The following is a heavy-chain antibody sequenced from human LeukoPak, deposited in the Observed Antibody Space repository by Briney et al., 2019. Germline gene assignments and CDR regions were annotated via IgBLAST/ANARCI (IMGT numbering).Heavy chain of an antibody. CDR1: GGSFSGYY. CDR3: ARESSSSRNLYYYYYYMDV. D-gene: IGHD6-13*01. V-gene: IGHV4-34*01. Sequence: SSETLSLTCAVYGGSFSGYYWSWIRQPPGKGLEWIGEINHSGSTNYNPSLKSRVTISVDTSKNQFSLKLSSVTAADTAVYYCARESSSSRNLYYYYYYMDVWGKGTTVTVSS. J-gene: IGHJ6*03. CDR2: INHSGST.